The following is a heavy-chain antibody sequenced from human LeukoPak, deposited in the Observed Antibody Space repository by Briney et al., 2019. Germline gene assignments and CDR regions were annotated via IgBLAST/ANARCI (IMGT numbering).Heavy chain of an antibody. CDR2: ISSSSSTI. CDR3: ARDLWIVGATSVY. CDR1: GFTFSSYN. J-gene: IGHJ1*01. Sequence: GGSLRLSCAASGFTFSSYNMNWVRQAPGKGLEWVSYISSSSSTIYYADSVKGRFTISRDNAKNSLYLQMNSLRAEDTAVYYCARDLWIVGATSVYWGQGTLVTVSS. D-gene: IGHD1-26*01. V-gene: IGHV3-48*04.